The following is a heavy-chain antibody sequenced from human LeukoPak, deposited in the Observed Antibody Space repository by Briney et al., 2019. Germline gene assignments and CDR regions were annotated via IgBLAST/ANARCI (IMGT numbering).Heavy chain of an antibody. V-gene: IGHV3-30-3*01. Sequence: PGGSLRLSCAASGFTFSSYAMHWVRQAPGKGLEWVAVISYDGSNKYYADSVKGRFTISRDNSKNTLYLQMNSLRAEDTAVYYCARVRVVVTAAGAFDIWGQGTMVTVSS. J-gene: IGHJ3*02. CDR3: ARVRVVVTAAGAFDI. CDR2: ISYDGSNK. CDR1: GFTFSSYA. D-gene: IGHD2-21*02.